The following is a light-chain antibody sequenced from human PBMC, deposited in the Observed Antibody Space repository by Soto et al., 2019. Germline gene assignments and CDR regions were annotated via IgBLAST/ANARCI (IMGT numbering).Light chain of an antibody. J-gene: IGLJ2*01. CDR1: SSDVGGYNY. CDR2: DVS. Sequence: QSALTQPASVSGSPGQSITISCTGTSSDVGGYNYVSWYQQHPNKAPKLIIYDVSNRPSGVSNRFSGSKSGNTASLTISGLQAEDEADYYCNSFTSSRTLVFGGGTKVTVL. CDR3: NSFTSSRTLV. V-gene: IGLV2-14*01.